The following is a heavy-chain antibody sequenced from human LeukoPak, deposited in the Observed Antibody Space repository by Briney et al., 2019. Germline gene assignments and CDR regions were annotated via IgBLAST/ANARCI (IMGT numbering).Heavy chain of an antibody. J-gene: IGHJ4*02. CDR3: ARHEYYGLEGGFDY. D-gene: IGHD3-10*01. CDR2: IYYSGST. V-gene: IGHV4-39*01. CDR1: GGSINSSSEY. Sequence: SETLSLTCTVSGGSINSSSEYWGWIRRPPGKGLEWIGNIYYSGSTYYNPSLKSRVTISVDTSKNQFSLKLSSVTAADTAVYYWARHEYYGLEGGFDYWGQGTLVTVSS.